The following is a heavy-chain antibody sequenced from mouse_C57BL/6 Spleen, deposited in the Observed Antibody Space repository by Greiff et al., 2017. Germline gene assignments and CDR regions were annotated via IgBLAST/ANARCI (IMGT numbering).Heavy chain of an antibody. CDR2: INPSTGGT. Sequence: VQLQQSGPELVRPGASVKISCKASGYSFTGYYMNWVKQRPEKSLEWIGEINPSTGGTTYNQKFKAKATVTVDKSSSTAYMQLTSLTSEDSAVYYYASSRELGYWYFDFWGTGTTVTVSS. D-gene: IGHD4-1*01. V-gene: IGHV1-42*01. CDR1: GYSFTGYY. J-gene: IGHJ1*03. CDR3: ASSRELGYWYFDF.